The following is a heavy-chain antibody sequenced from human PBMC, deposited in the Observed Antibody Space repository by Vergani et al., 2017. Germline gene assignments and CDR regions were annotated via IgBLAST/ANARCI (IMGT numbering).Heavy chain of an antibody. CDR3: ARHTTYTDS. CDR1: EYSFGNYW. CDR2: IYPADSDT. J-gene: IGHJ4*02. V-gene: IGHV5-51*01. Sequence: EVELVQSGPEMRKPGASLKISCKGSEYSFGNYWIGWVRQMPGKCLEWIGIIYPADSDTRYSPSFQGQVTISADKSISTAFLQWDGLKASDTALYYCARHTTYTDSWGQGTLVTVSS. D-gene: IGHD1-1*01.